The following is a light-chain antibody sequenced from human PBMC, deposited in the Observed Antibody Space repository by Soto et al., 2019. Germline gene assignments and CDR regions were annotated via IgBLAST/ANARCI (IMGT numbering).Light chain of an antibody. J-gene: IGLJ1*01. CDR2: EVS. CDR3: GSYPGSNNFLYV. V-gene: IGLV2-8*01. CDR1: SSDVGGYNY. Sequence: QSVLTQPPSASGSPGQSVTISCTGTSSDVGGYNYVSWYQQHPGNAPKLIIYEVSKRPSGVPDRFSGSKSGHTASLTVSGLQTEEESDYYCGSYPGSNNFLYVIGTGTKGT.